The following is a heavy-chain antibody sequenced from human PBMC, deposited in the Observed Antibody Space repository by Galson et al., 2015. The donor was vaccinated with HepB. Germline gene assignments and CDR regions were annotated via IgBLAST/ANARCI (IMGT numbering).Heavy chain of an antibody. CDR1: GFTLTNYG. V-gene: IGHV3-33*03. J-gene: IGHJ3*02. CDR2: IWFDGSNI. CDR3: ARRNYDILTGFYSDAFDI. Sequence: SLRLSCAASGFTLTNYGMHWVRQAPGQGLEWVAVIWFDGSNIYYSDSVKGRFTISRDNSKNTLYLQMNSLRAEDTAVYYCARRNYDILTGFYSDAFDIRGQGTLLTVSS. D-gene: IGHD3-9*01.